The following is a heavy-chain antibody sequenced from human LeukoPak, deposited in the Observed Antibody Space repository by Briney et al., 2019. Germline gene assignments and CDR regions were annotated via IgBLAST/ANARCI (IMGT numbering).Heavy chain of an antibody. V-gene: IGHV4-30-4*08. D-gene: IGHD3-22*01. CDR2: IYYSGST. CDR3: ASGYYYDSSGYYGGQHAFDI. CDR1: GGSISSGDYY. J-gene: IGHJ3*02. Sequence: SETLSLTCTVSGGSISSGDYYWSWIRQPPGKGLEWIGYIYYSGSTYYNPSLKSRVTIPVDTSKNQFSLKLSSVTAADTAVYYCASGYYYDSSGYYGGQHAFDIWGQGTMVTVSS.